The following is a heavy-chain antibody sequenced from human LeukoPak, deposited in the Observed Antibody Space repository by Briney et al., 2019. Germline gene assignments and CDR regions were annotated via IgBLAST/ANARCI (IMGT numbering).Heavy chain of an antibody. J-gene: IGHJ4*02. CDR1: GFTFSSYG. Sequence: GGSLRLSCAASGFTFSSYGMHWVRQAPGKGLEWVAVISYDGRNKYYADSVKGRFTISRDNSKNTLYLQMNSLRAEDTAVYYCAKDGDTMVRGVIITTFDYWGQGTLVTVSS. V-gene: IGHV3-30*18. CDR3: AKDGDTMVRGVIITTFDY. CDR2: ISYDGRNK. D-gene: IGHD3-10*01.